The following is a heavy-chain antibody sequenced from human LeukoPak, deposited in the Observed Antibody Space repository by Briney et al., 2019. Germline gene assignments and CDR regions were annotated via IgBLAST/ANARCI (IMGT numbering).Heavy chain of an antibody. Sequence: SETLSLTCAVYGGSFSDYYWSWIRKPPGKGLAWIGEINHSGSTNYNPSLKSRVTISVDTSKNQFSLKLSSVTAADTAVYYCARGKQQLHWFDPWGQGTLVTVSS. D-gene: IGHD6-13*01. CDR3: ARGKQQLHWFDP. CDR2: INHSGST. CDR1: GGSFSDYY. V-gene: IGHV4-34*01. J-gene: IGHJ5*02.